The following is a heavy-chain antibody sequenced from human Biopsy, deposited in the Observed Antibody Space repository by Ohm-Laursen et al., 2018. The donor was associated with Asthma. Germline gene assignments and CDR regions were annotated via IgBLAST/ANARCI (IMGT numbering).Heavy chain of an antibody. Sequence: PTQTLTLTCSFSGFSLSSSGANVNWIRQPPGKALEWLARIDWEEDKFYSTSLRTRLTISKGSSEDQVVLTMTNMRPVDTATYYCTRHNDYWGPGILVTVSS. V-gene: IGHV2-70*04. CDR2: IDWEEDK. J-gene: IGHJ4*02. CDR3: TRHNDY. D-gene: IGHD1-14*01. CDR1: GFSLSSSGAN.